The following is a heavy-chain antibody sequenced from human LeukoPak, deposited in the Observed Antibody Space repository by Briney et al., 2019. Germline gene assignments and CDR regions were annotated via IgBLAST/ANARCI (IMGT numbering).Heavy chain of an antibody. J-gene: IGHJ4*02. CDR3: ARDYHGSIDY. Sequence: PGGSLRLSCAASGFTFSSYWMHWVRQAPGKGLMWVSRTNRDGRDTIYADSVRGRFTISRDNAENTLYLRMSSLRADDTAVDYGARDYHGSIDYWGQGTLVAVSS. V-gene: IGHV3-74*01. D-gene: IGHD3-10*01. CDR1: GFTFSSYW. CDR2: TNRDGRDT.